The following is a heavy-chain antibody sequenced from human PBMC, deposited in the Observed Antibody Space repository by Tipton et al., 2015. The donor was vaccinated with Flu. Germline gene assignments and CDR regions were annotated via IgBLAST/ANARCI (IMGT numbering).Heavy chain of an antibody. CDR2: IYHSGST. D-gene: IGHD6-19*01. V-gene: IGHV4-38-2*02. J-gene: IGHJ3*02. CDR3: ARDGAYSSGWVVIWAFDI. CDR1: GYSISSGYY. Sequence: TLSLTCAVSGYSISSGYYWGWIRQPPGKGLEWIGSIYHSGSTYYNPSLKSRVTISVDTSKNQFSLKLSSVTAADTAVYYCARDGAYSSGWVVIWAFDIWGQGTMVTVSS.